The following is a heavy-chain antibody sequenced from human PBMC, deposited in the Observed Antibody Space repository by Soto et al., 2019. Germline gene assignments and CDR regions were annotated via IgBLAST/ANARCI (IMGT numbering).Heavy chain of an antibody. V-gene: IGHV3-23*01. CDR2: ISGSGGST. D-gene: IGHD5-18*01. J-gene: IGHJ4*02. CDR3: AKEWRGYSYGPRLMYYFDY. Sequence: GGSLRLSCAASGFTFSSYAMSWVRQAPGKGLEWVSAISGSGGSTYYADSVKGRFTISRDNSKNTLYLQMNSLRAEDTAVYYCAKEWRGYSYGPRLMYYFDYWGQGTLVTVSS. CDR1: GFTFSSYA.